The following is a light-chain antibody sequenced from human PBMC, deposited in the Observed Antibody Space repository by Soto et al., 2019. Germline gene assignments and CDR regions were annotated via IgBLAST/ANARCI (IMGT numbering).Light chain of an antibody. J-gene: IGKJ4*01. CDR1: QSVSSSY. CDR2: GAS. Sequence: EIVLTQSPGTLSLSPGERATLSCRASQSVSSSYLAWYQQKPGQAPRLLIYGASSRATGIPDRFSVSGSGTDFPLTISRLAPEDLALYYFQQYDSSLGLTFGGGTKVEIK. CDR3: QQYDSSLGLT. V-gene: IGKV3-20*01.